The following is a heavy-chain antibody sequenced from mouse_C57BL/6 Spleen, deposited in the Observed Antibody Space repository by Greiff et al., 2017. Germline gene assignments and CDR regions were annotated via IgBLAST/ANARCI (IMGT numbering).Heavy chain of an antibody. D-gene: IGHD2-1*01. V-gene: IGHV3-6*01. J-gene: IGHJ3*01. CDR2: ISYDGSN. Sequence: QSGPGLVKPSQSLSLTCSVTGYSITSGYYWNWIRQFPGNKLEWMGYISYDGSNNYNPSLKNRISITRDTSKNQFFLKLNSVTTEDTATYYCARGGNYPGFAYWGQGTLVTVSA. CDR1: GYSITSGYY. CDR3: ARGGNYPGFAY.